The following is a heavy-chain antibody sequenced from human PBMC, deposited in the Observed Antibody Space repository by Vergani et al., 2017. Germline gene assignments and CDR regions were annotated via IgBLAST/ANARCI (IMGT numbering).Heavy chain of an antibody. J-gene: IGHJ4*02. CDR2: ICHTEDT. CDR1: GDSISSNNC. D-gene: IGHD2-2*02. V-gene: IGHV4-4*03. Sequence: QVQLQESGPGLVKPPGTLSLTCAVSGDSISSNNCWTWVRQPPGKGLEWIGEICHTEDTKYSPSLKSRVTVSVDESRNLFSLRLNSVTAADTAVYYCATIGYRRWDYYFDYWSQGILVTVSS. CDR3: ATIGYRRWDYYFDY.